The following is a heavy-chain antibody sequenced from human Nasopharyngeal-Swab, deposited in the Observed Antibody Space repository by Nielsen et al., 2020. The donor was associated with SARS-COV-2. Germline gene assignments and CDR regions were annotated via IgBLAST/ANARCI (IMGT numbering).Heavy chain of an antibody. CDR1: GFTFDDYA. Sequence: GGSLRLSCAASGFTFDDYAMHWVRQAPGKGLEWVSGISWNSGSIGYADSVEGRFTISRDNAKNSLYLQMNSLRAEDTALYYCAKVPAGDAGENLDYWGQGTLVTVSS. J-gene: IGHJ4*02. V-gene: IGHV3-9*01. CDR3: AKVPAGDAGENLDY. CDR2: ISWNSGSI. D-gene: IGHD3-16*01.